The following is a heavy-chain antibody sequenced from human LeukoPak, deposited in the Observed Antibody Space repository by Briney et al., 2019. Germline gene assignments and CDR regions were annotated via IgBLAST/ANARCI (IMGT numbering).Heavy chain of an antibody. J-gene: IGHJ4*02. CDR3: AKTHLLLWFGELLGGYFDY. CDR1: GFTFSSYA. V-gene: IGHV3-23*01. CDR2: ISGSGGST. Sequence: GGSLRLSCAASGFTFSSYAMSWVRQAPGKGLEWVSAISGSGGSTYYADSVKGRLTISRDNSKNTLYLQMNSLRAEDTAVYYCAKTHLLLWFGELLGGYFDYWGQGTLVTVSS. D-gene: IGHD3-10*01.